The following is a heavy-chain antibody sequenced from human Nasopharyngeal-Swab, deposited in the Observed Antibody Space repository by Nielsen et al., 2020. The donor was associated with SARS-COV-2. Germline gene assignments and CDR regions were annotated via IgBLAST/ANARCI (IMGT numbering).Heavy chain of an antibody. CDR2: IGSAGDT. CDR3: ARGYCSGGDCYFYYHGLDV. D-gene: IGHD2-15*01. V-gene: IGHV3-13*01. CDR1: GFTLRNHD. Sequence: GESLKISCAASGFTLRNHDMHWVRQAAGKGLEWVSGIGSAGDTFYPVSVKGRFTISRDNAKNSVYLQMKNLRAGDTAVYYCARGYCSGGDCYFYYHGLDVWGQGTTVTVSS. J-gene: IGHJ6*02.